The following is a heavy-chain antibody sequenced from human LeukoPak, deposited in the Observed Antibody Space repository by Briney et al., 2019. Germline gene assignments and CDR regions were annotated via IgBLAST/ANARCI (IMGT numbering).Heavy chain of an antibody. V-gene: IGHV1-2*02. Sequence: GASVKVSCKASGYTFTGYYMHWVRQAPGQGLEWMGWINPNSGGTNYAQKFQGRVTMTRDTSISTAYMELSRLRSDDTAVYYCARDSPSYYGSGSPYNWFDPWGQGTLVTVSS. J-gene: IGHJ5*02. CDR3: ARDSPSYYGSGSPYNWFDP. D-gene: IGHD3-10*01. CDR2: INPNSGGT. CDR1: GYTFTGYY.